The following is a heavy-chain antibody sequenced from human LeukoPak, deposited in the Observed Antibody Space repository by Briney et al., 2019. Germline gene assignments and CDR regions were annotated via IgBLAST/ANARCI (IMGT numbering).Heavy chain of an antibody. V-gene: IGHV3-48*02. CDR1: GFTFSSYS. CDR3: ARAAATVPYYYNGMDV. CDR2: ISSSSTI. J-gene: IGHJ6*02. Sequence: PGGPLRLSCAASGFTFSSYSMNWVRQAPGKGLEWVSYISSSSTIYYADSVKGRFTIARDNAKNSLYLQMNSLRDEDTAVYYCARAAATVPYYYNGMDVWGQGTTVTVSS. D-gene: IGHD2-15*01.